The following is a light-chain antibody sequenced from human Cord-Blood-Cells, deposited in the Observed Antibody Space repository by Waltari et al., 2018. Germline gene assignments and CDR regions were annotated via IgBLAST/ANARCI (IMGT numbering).Light chain of an antibody. Sequence: SSELTQDPAVSVAVGQTVRITCQGDSLRSYYASWYQQKPGRAPVLVIYGKNNRPSAIPDRFSCSSSGTTASLTITGAQAEDEADYYCNSRDSSGNHLVFGAGTKLTVL. CDR3: NSRDSSGNHLV. CDR2: GKN. V-gene: IGLV3-19*01. CDR1: SLRSYY. J-gene: IGLJ2*01.